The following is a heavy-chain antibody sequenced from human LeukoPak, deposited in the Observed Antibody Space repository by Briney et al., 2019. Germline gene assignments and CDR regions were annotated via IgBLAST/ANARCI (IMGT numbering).Heavy chain of an antibody. CDR2: VSSNGGST. V-gene: IGHV3-64D*06. J-gene: IGHJ4*02. CDR3: VKSSVSGSSTYYFDY. D-gene: IGHD6-6*01. CDR1: GFTFSTDI. Sequence: GGSLRLSCSASGFTFSTDIMYWVRQAPGKGLEYVSAVSSNGGSTYYADSVKGRFTVSRDNSKNTLHLQMSSLRPEDTAVYYCVKSSVSGSSTYYFDYWGLGTLVTVSS.